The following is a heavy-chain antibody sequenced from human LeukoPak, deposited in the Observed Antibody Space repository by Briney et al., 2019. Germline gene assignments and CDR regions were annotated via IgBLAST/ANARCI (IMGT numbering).Heavy chain of an antibody. CDR2: IKSKTDGGTR. D-gene: IGHD6-19*01. CDR1: GFTLSNAW. J-gene: IGHJ4*02. CDR3: TRFIAVAGYVY. Sequence: GGSLRLSCAVSGFTLSNAWMSWVRQAPGKGLEWVGRIKSKTDGGTRDYAAPVKGRFTISRDDSKNTLYLQMNSLKTEDTAIYYCTRFIAVAGYVYWGQGTLVTVSS. V-gene: IGHV3-15*01.